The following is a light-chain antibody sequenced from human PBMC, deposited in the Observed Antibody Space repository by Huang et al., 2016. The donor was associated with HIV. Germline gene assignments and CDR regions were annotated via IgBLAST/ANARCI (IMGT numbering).Light chain of an antibody. J-gene: IGKJ1*01. V-gene: IGKV1-39*01. CDR2: AAS. CDR3: QQSYSTPWT. CDR1: QSIRSY. Sequence: DIQMTQSPSSLSASVGDRVTITCRASQSIRSYLNWYQQKPGKAPKLLIYAASSLQSGVPSRFSDSGSGKDFTLTISRRQPEDFATYYCQQSYSTPWTFGQGTKVEIK.